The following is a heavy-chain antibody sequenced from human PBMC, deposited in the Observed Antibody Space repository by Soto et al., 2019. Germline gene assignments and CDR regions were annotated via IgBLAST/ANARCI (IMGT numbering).Heavy chain of an antibody. D-gene: IGHD3-22*01. CDR3: ARETKYYYDENWFDP. CDR2: ISSSSSYI. Sequence: GWSLRLSCAASVFTFISYSMNWVRQAPGKGLEWVSSISSSSSYIYYADSVKGRFTISRDNAKNSLYLQMNSLRAEDTAVYYCARETKYYYDENWFDPWGQGTTVTVSS. J-gene: IGHJ5*01. CDR1: VFTFISYS. V-gene: IGHV3-21*01.